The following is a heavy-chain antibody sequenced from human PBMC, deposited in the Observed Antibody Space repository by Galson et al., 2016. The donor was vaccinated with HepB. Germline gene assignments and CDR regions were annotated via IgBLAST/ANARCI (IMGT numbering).Heavy chain of an antibody. CDR2: MWHDGSKT. D-gene: IGHD6-13*01. V-gene: IGHV3-33*01. CDR1: GLTVSDYG. CDR3: ARDGGQQLVRWERLRKVYYYYPMDV. J-gene: IGHJ6*02. Sequence: SLRLSCAASGLTVSDYGMNWVRQAPGKGLEWVAFMWHDGSKTYYPVSLRGRFTISRDTSKNTLYLQIDSLRVEDTAVYYCARDGGQQLVRWERLRKVYYYYPMDVWGQGTTVTVSS.